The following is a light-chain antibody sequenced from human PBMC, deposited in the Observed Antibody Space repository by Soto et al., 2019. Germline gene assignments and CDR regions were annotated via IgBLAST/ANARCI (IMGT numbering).Light chain of an antibody. CDR3: LQEFNYTRT. Sequence: AIQMTQSPSSLSASVGDILTLTCRASQGIRNDLGWYQQKPGKAPKVLIYAASSLQSGVPSRFSGSGSGTDFNLTISRLQPEDFATYLCLQEFNYTRTFGQGTKVDIK. CDR2: AAS. CDR1: QGIRND. J-gene: IGKJ1*01. V-gene: IGKV1-6*01.